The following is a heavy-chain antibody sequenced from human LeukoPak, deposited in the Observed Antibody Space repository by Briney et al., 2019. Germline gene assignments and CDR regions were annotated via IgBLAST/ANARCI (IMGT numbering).Heavy chain of an antibody. CDR1: GFTFSSCA. V-gene: IGHV3-23*01. CDR2: ISGSGGST. J-gene: IGHJ4*02. D-gene: IGHD1-14*01. CDR3: AKGGPTKHSTGPFDY. Sequence: GESLKISCAASGFTFSSCAMSWVRQAPGKGLEWVSAISGSGGSTYYADSVKGRFTISRDNSKNTLYLQMNSLRAEDTAVYYCAKGGPTKHSTGPFDYWGQGTLVTVSS.